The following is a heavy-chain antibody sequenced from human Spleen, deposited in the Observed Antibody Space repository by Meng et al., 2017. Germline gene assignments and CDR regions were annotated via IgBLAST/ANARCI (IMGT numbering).Heavy chain of an antibody. V-gene: IGHV4-4*02. CDR3: ARGPTTMAHDFDY. D-gene: IGHD4-11*01. Sequence: QVQLQQSGPGLVKPSQTLSLTCAISGDSVSSNNAAWSWIRQPPGKGLEWIGEINHSGSTNYNPSLESRATISVDTSQNNLSLKLSSVTAADSAVYYCARGPTTMAHDFDYWGQGTLVTVSS. CDR1: GDSVSSNNAA. CDR2: INHSGST. J-gene: IGHJ4*02.